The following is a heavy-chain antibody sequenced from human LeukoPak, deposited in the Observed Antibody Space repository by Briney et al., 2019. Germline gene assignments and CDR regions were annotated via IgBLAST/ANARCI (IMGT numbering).Heavy chain of an antibody. CDR2: ISVAGDT. V-gene: IGHV3-13*01. Sequence: PGGSLRLSCAASGFTFSSYDMHWVRQTTGEGLEWVSGISVAGDTFYPGSVRGRFTVSRENAKNSLYLQMNSLRAGDTAVYYCARGLYGSDYWGQGTLVTVSS. CDR1: GFTFSSYD. CDR3: ARGLYGSDY. D-gene: IGHD2-8*01. J-gene: IGHJ4*02.